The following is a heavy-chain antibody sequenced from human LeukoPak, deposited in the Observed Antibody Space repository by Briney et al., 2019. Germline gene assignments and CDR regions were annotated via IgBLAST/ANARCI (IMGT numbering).Heavy chain of an antibody. CDR3: AKDLWGATSGHSWYFDL. V-gene: IGHV3-30*18. CDR1: GFSFSTYG. CDR2: ISYDGSNK. Sequence: PGRSLRLSCAASGFSFSTYGMEWVRQAPGKGLEWVAVISYDGSNKYYEDSVEGRFTISRDNSKNTVHLQMSSLRPDDTAVYYCAKDLWGATSGHSWYFDLWGRGTLVTVSS. D-gene: IGHD4-23*01. J-gene: IGHJ2*01.